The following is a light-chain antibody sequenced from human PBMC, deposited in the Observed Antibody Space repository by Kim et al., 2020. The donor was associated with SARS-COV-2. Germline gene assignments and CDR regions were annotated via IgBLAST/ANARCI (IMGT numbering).Light chain of an antibody. CDR2: DAS. CDR3: QQYDTPPYT. CDR1: KDISNY. J-gene: IGKJ2*01. V-gene: IGKV1-33*01. Sequence: SASVGNRVTITCQASKDISNYLSWYQQKPGKAPKLLIFDASNLQTGGPSRYSGSGSGTHFSFTISSLQSEDVATYFCQQYDTPPYTLGQGTKLEI.